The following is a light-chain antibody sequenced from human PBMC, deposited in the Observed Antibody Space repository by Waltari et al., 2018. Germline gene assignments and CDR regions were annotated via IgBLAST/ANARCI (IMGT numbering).Light chain of an antibody. V-gene: IGKV2-28*01. CDR3: MQALQTPLFT. CDR2: LGS. Sequence: DVVLTQSPLFLPVTLGQPASISCRSSQSLLHSNGYNYLDWYLQKPGQSPQLLIYLGSNRASGVPDRFSGSGSGTDFTLKISRVEAEDVGVYYCMQALQTPLFTFGPGTKVDIK. J-gene: IGKJ3*01. CDR1: QSLLHSNGYNY.